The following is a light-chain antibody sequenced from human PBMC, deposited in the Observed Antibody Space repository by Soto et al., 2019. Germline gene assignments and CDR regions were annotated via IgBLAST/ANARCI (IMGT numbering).Light chain of an antibody. CDR2: GNN. CDR3: QSYDSSLSASGV. Sequence: QSVLTQPPSVSGAPGQSVTISCTGSSSNIGSGYDVHWYQHLPGTAPRLLIYGNNNRPSGVPDRFSGSKSGTSAALAITGLQAEDEGDYYCQSYDSSLSASGVFGGGTKVTVL. CDR1: SSNIGSGYD. J-gene: IGLJ3*02. V-gene: IGLV1-40*01.